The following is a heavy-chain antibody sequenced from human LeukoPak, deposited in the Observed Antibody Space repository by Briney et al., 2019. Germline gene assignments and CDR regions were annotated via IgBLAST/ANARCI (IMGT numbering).Heavy chain of an antibody. J-gene: IGHJ4*02. Sequence: PGGSLRLSCAASGFTFSSYGMHWVRQAPGKGLEWVAFIRYDGSNKYYADSVKGRFTISRDNSKNTLYLQMNSLRAEDTAVYYCARDGRLGGYHRTYYFDYWGQGTLVTVSS. CDR1: GFTFSSYG. D-gene: IGHD1-26*01. CDR2: IRYDGSNK. V-gene: IGHV3-30*02. CDR3: ARDGRLGGYHRTYYFDY.